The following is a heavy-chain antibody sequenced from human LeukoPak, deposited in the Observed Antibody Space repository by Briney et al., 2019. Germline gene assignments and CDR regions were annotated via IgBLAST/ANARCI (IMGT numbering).Heavy chain of an antibody. J-gene: IGHJ6*02. D-gene: IGHD1-7*01. Sequence: SETLSLTCTVSGGSISSYYWSWIRQPPGKGLEWIGYIYYSGSTNNNPSLKSRVTISVDTSKNQFSMKLSSVTAADTAVYYCARTSITGTTFTRYYNGMDVWGQGTTVTVSS. CDR2: IYYSGST. CDR1: GGSISSYY. V-gene: IGHV4-59*08. CDR3: ARTSITGTTFTRYYNGMDV.